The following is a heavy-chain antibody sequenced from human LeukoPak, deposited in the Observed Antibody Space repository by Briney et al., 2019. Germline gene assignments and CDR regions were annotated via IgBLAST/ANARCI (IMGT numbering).Heavy chain of an antibody. D-gene: IGHD3-3*01. V-gene: IGHV3-23*01. Sequence: GGSLRLSCAVSGFAFSDYAMTWVRQAPGKGLEWVSTITGSGGSAFYADSVKGRFTISRDNSRNTLYLQMNSLRAEDGAVYYCAKDIPAMGRFLVWLPPYFDYWGQGTLVTVSS. CDR3: AKDIPAMGRFLVWLPPYFDY. CDR2: ITGSGGSA. CDR1: GFAFSDYA. J-gene: IGHJ4*02.